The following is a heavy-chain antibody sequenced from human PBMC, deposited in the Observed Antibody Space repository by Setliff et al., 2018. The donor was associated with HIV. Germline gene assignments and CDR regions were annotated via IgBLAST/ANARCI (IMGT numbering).Heavy chain of an antibody. J-gene: IGHJ4*02. CDR2: IYYSGTT. Sequence: SETLSLTCSVSGASVVSGGYYWSWIRQHPEKGLEWIGYIYYSGTTTYNPSLRSRVTISLDTSLNQFSLKVNSVTAADTAVYYCASSTRKSFDFWTDSRTTYPPYYVAYWGQGTLVTVSS. D-gene: IGHD3-3*01. CDR1: GASVVSGGYY. V-gene: IGHV4-31*03. CDR3: ASSTRKSFDFWTDSRTTYPPYYVAY.